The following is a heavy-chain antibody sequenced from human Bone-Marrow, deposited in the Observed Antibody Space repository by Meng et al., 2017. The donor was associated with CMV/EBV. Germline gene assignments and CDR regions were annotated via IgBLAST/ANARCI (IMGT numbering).Heavy chain of an antibody. V-gene: IGHV3-21*01. CDR2: ISSSGFYI. CDR1: GFTFSSYS. J-gene: IGHJ4*02. Sequence: GESLKISCEASGFTFSSYSMNWVRQAPGKGLEWVSSISSSGFYINDADSVKGRFSISRDNTKNSLHLQMSSLRVEDTAMYYCARGAVDDSSGYYHPLGYWGQGMLVTVSS. D-gene: IGHD3-22*01. CDR3: ARGAVDDSSGYYHPLGY.